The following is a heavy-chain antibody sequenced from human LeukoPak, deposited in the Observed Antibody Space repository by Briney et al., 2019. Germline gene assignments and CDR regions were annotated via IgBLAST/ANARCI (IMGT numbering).Heavy chain of an antibody. V-gene: IGHV3-23*01. CDR3: ANYSYYYDSSANYGWFDP. CDR2: ISGSGDDT. J-gene: IGHJ5*02. Sequence: QPGGSLRLSCTASGFTFSSHAMSWVRQAPGKGLEWVSAISGSGDDTFYADSVKGRFTISRDNSKNTLYLQMNSLRAEDTALYYCANYSYYYDSSANYGWFDPWGQGTLVTVSS. CDR1: GFTFSSHA. D-gene: IGHD3-22*01.